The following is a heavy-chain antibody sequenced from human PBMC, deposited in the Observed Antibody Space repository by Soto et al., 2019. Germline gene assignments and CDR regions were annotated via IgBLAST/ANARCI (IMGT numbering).Heavy chain of an antibody. Sequence: EVQLLESGGGLVQPGGSLRISCAASGFTFSNYGMSLVRQAPGKGLEWVSAISGSGADTNYADSVKGRFTISRDNSKITLFLQMNSLRAEDTAVYYCAKGYPDSRCSHFFFDYWGQGTLVTVSS. CDR1: GFTFSNYG. J-gene: IGHJ4*02. CDR2: ISGSGADT. V-gene: IGHV3-23*01. CDR3: AKGYPDSRCSHFFFDY. D-gene: IGHD3-22*01.